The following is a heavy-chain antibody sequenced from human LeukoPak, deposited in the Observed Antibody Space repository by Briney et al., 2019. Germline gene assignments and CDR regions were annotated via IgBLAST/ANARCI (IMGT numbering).Heavy chain of an antibody. V-gene: IGHV1-2*06. CDR2: INPNSGGT. D-gene: IGHD2-2*01. J-gene: IGHJ5*02. Sequence: ASVKVSCKASGYTFTGYYMHWVRQAPGQGLEWMGRINPNSGGTNYAQKFQGRVTMTRDTSISTAYMELSRLRSDDTAVYYCARGYCSSTSCFGFDPWGQGTLVTVSS. CDR3: ARGYCSSTSCFGFDP. CDR1: GYTFTGYY.